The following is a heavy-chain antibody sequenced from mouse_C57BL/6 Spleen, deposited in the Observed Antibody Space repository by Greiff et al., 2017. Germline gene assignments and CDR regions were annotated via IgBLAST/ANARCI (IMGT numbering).Heavy chain of an antibody. CDR2: IRSKSNNYAT. CDR3: VRSYSNYYAMDY. J-gene: IGHJ4*01. D-gene: IGHD2-5*01. Sequence: EVQVVESGGGLVQPKGSLKLSCAASGFSFNTYAMNWVRQAPGKGLEWVARIRSKSNNYATYYADSVKDRFTISRDDSESMLYLQMNNLKTEDTAMYYCVRSYSNYYAMDYWGQGTSVTVSS. CDR1: GFSFNTYA. V-gene: IGHV10-1*01.